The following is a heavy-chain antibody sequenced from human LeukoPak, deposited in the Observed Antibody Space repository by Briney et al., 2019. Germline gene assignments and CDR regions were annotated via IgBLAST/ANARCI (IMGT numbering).Heavy chain of an antibody. CDR2: IYHSGST. CDR3: ARGQWLPVYDF. J-gene: IGHJ4*02. D-gene: IGHD3-22*01. V-gene: IGHV4-59*01. Sequence: SETLSLTCSMSGGFNTHYYWTWIRQPPGKGLELIGYIYHSGSTKYNPSLNSRVTISVDTSKNHFSLKLSSVTAADTAVYYCARGQWLPVYDFWGQGILVTVSS. CDR1: GGFNTHYY.